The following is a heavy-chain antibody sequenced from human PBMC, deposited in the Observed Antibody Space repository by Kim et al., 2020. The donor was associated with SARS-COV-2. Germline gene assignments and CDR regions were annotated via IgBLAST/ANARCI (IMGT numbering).Heavy chain of an antibody. V-gene: IGHV4-61*01. CDR3: ASHDYGDFGGDY. CDR1: GGSVSSGSYY. D-gene: IGHD4-17*01. J-gene: IGHJ4*02. Sequence: SETLSLTCTVSGGSVSSGSYYWSWIRQPPGKGLEWIGYIYYSGSTNYNPSLKSRVTISVDTSKNQFSLKLSSVTAADTAVYYCASHDYGDFGGDYWGQGTLVTVSS. CDR2: IYYSGST.